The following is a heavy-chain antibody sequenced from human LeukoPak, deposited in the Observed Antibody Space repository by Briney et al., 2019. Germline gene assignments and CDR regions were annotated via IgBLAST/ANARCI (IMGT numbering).Heavy chain of an antibody. CDR1: GFTFSTYA. V-gene: IGHV3-23*01. Sequence: PGGSLRLSCAASGFTFSTYAMSWVRQAPGKGLEWVSAISGSGGSTYYADSVKGRFTISRDNSKNTLYLQMNSLRAEDTAVYYCARTYGSGSWGAFDIWGQGTMVIVSS. CDR2: ISGSGGST. D-gene: IGHD3-10*01. J-gene: IGHJ3*02. CDR3: ARTYGSGSWGAFDI.